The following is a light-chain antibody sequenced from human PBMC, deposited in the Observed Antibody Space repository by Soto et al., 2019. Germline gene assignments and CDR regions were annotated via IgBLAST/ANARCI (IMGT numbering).Light chain of an antibody. V-gene: IGLV2-14*03. CDR2: DVS. Sequence: QSALTQPASVSGSPGQSITISCTGTSSDVGGYNYVSWYQQHPGKAPKLMIYDVSNRPSGVSNRFSGSKSGNTASLTISGLQAEDEADYSCSSYTSSSLHVFGTGTRVTVL. CDR1: SSDVGGYNY. CDR3: SSYTSSSLHV. J-gene: IGLJ1*01.